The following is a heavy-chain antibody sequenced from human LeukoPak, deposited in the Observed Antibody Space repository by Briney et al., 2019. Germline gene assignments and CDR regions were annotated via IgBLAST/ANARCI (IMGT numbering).Heavy chain of an antibody. D-gene: IGHD1-26*01. CDR3: AKAHGGSYHSGID. V-gene: IGHV3-23*01. J-gene: IGHJ4*02. Sequence: GGSLRLSCAASGFTFTSYAMNWVRQAPGKGLEWVSGISGSGGSTYYAVSVQGRFSISRDNSKNTLYLQLNSVRVDDTAEYYCAKAHGGSYHSGIDWGQGTLVIVSS. CDR1: GFTFTSYA. CDR2: ISGSGGST.